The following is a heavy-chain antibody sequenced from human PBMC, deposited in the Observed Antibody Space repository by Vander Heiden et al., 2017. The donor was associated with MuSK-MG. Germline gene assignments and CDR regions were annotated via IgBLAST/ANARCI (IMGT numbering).Heavy chain of an antibody. V-gene: IGHV4-28*01. CDR2: IYYSGST. D-gene: IGHD5-18*01. CDR3: ARKPDGYKPFDD. J-gene: IGHJ4*02. Sequence: QAQLQESGPGLVKPSATLSLTCAVSGYSISSSNWWGWVRQPPGKGLEWIGYIYYSGSTYYNPALKSRVTMSVDTSKNQFSVKLRSVRAVDTAVYYCARKPDGYKPFDDWGQGTLVTVSS. CDR1: GYSISSSNW.